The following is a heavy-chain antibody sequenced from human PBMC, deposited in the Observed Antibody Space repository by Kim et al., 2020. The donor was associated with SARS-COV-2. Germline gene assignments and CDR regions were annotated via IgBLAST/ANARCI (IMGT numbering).Heavy chain of an antibody. V-gene: IGHV4-30-4*01. CDR1: GGSISSGDYY. CDR2: IYYSGST. J-gene: IGHJ6*03. Sequence: SETLSLTCTVSGGSISSGDYYWSWIRQPPGKGLEWIGYIYYSGSTYYNPSLKSRVTISVDTSKNQFSLKLSSVTAADTAVYYCARCHTIFEGVDYYYMDVWGKGTTVTVSS. D-gene: IGHD3-3*01. CDR3: ARCHTIFEGVDYYYMDV.